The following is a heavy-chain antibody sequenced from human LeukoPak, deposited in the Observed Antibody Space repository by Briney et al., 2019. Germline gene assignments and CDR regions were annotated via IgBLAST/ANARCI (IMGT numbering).Heavy chain of an antibody. D-gene: IGHD3-16*01. J-gene: IGHJ4*02. Sequence: PGGSLRLSCAASGFTFSSYSMNWVRQAPGKGLEWVSSISSSSSYIYYADSVKGRFTISRDNAKNSLYLQMNSLRAEDTAVHYCARFLGGYGYFDYWGQGTLVTVSS. CDR3: ARFLGGYGYFDY. V-gene: IGHV3-21*01. CDR1: GFTFSSYS. CDR2: ISSSSSYI.